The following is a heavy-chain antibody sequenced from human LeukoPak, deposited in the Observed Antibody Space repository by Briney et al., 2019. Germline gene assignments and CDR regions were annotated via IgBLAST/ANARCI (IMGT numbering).Heavy chain of an antibody. CDR2: INPSGSST. V-gene: IGHV1-46*01. CDR3: ARAPVRYCSGGSCYSSNYFDY. Sequence: AAVKVSCKASGYTFTSYYMHWVRQAPGQGLEWMGIINPSGSSTSYAQKFQGRVTMTRDTSTSTVYMELSSLRSEDTAVYYCARAPVRYCSGGSCYSSNYFDYWGQGTLVTVSS. D-gene: IGHD2-15*01. CDR1: GYTFTSYY. J-gene: IGHJ4*02.